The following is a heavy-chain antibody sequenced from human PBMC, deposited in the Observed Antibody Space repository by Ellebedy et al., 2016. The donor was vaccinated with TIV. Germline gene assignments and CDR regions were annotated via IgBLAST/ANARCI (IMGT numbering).Heavy chain of an antibody. J-gene: IGHJ5*02. D-gene: IGHD2-21*02. CDR2: IYYSVST. CDR1: GGSISSGDYY. Sequence: SETLSLXCFVSGGSISSGDYYWSWIRQPPGKGLEWIGSIYYSVSTSYNPSLKSRLSISIDTSKNQFSLNLSSVTAADTAVCYCARDNGIIGVTNEDNWFDPWGQGTLVTVSS. CDR3: ARDNGIIGVTNEDNWFDP. V-gene: IGHV4-30-4*01.